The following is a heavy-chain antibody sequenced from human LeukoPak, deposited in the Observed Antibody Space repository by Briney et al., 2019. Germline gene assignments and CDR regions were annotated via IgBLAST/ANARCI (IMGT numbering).Heavy chain of an antibody. CDR2: ISYDGSNK. V-gene: IGHV3-30*03. Sequence: GGSLRLSCAASGFTFSSYGMHWVRQAPGKGLEWVAVISYDGSNKYYADSVKGRFTISRDNSKNTLYLQMNSLRAEDTAVYYCARDPCSSTSCYGGSYYFDYWGQGTLVTVSS. D-gene: IGHD2-2*01. J-gene: IGHJ4*02. CDR1: GFTFSSYG. CDR3: ARDPCSSTSCYGGSYYFDY.